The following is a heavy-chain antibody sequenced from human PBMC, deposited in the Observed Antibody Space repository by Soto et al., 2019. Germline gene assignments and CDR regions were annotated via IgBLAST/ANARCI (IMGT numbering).Heavy chain of an antibody. CDR2: IYPGDSDT. V-gene: IGHV5-51*01. J-gene: IGHJ6*02. CDR3: ERHEALVASSPTTGYYGMDV. D-gene: IGHD2-2*01. Sequence: PGESLKISCKGSGYIFTSYWIGWVRQMPGKGLEWMGIIYPGDSDTRYSPSFQGQVTISADKSISTAYLQWSSLKDSDTAMYYSERHEALVASSPTTGYYGMDVWGHGPTGT. CDR1: GYIFTSYW.